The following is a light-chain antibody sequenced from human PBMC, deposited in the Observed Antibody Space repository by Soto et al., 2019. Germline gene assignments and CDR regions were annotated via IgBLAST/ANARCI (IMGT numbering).Light chain of an antibody. Sequence: SYELTQPLSVSVALGQTAKIICGGNNIGRKNVHWYQQKPGQAPVLVIYRDTNRPSGIPERFSGSNSGNTATLTISRAQVGDEADYYCQVWGSSTAVSGGGTKLTVL. CDR2: RDT. CDR3: QVWGSSTAV. V-gene: IGLV3-9*01. CDR1: NIGRKN. J-gene: IGLJ3*02.